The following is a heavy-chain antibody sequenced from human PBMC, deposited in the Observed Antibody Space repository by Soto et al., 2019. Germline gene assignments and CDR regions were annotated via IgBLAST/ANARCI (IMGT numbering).Heavy chain of an antibody. J-gene: IGHJ6*03. CDR3: ARESGGATATLDYYYFYMDV. Sequence: VQLVQSGAEAKKPGASVKVSCKSSGDSFNDYYLHWVRQAPGQGLEWMGWINPNSGVTKYAQKFQGWVTMTRDTSIRTVYMELSRLRSDDTAVYYCARESGGATATLDYYYFYMDVWGKGTTVTVSS. V-gene: IGHV1-2*04. CDR1: GDSFNDYY. CDR2: INPNSGVT. D-gene: IGHD5-12*01.